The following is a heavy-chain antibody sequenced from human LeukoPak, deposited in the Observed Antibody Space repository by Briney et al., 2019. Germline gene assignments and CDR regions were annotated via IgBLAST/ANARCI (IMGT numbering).Heavy chain of an antibody. J-gene: IGHJ4*02. CDR3: ARAGSYGFYYFDY. CDR1: GFTFSSYE. V-gene: IGHV3-48*03. D-gene: IGHD5-18*01. CDR2: ISSSGSTI. Sequence: GGSLRLSCAASGFTFSSYEMNWVRQPPGKGLEWVSYISSSGSTIYYADSVKGRFTISRDNAKNSLYLQMNSLRAEDTAVYYCARAGSYGFYYFDYWGQGTLVTVSS.